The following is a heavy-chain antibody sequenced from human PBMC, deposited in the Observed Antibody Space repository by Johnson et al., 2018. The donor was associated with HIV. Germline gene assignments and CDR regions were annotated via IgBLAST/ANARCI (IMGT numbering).Heavy chain of an antibody. Sequence: QVQLVESGGGLVKPGGSLRLSCAASGFTFSDYYMSWIRQAPGKGLEWVSYISSSGSTKYYADSVKGRFTISRDNSKNTLYLQMNSLRAEDTAVYYCAKDPRAVGATRGDAFDIWGQGTMVTVSS. J-gene: IGHJ3*02. CDR1: GFTFSDYY. CDR2: ISSSGSTK. V-gene: IGHV3-11*01. CDR3: AKDPRAVGATRGDAFDI. D-gene: IGHD1-26*01.